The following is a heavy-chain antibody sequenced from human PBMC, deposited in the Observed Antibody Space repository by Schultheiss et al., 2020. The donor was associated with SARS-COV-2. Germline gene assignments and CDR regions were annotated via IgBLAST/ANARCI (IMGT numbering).Heavy chain of an antibody. CDR3: ARGPGGPSLDY. V-gene: IGHV3-53*01. J-gene: IGHJ4*02. D-gene: IGHD2-8*02. CDR1: GFTFSDYY. Sequence: GGSLRLSCAASGFTFSDYYMSWIRQAPGKGLEWVSVIYVDGSIKYAESVRGRFAISRDNSKNTLSLQMNSLRVDDTAVYYCARGPGGPSLDYWGQGTLVTVST. CDR2: IYVDGSI.